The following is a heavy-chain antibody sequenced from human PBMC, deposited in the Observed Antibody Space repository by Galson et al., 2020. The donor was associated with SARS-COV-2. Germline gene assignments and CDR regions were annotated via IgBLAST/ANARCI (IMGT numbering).Heavy chain of an antibody. J-gene: IGHJ4*02. D-gene: IGHD5-12*01. CDR3: ARDGVGGYGGYFDY. CDR1: GFTFSSFA. CDR2: VSYDETNK. V-gene: IGHV3-30-3*01. Sequence: SCVGSGFTFSSFAMHWVRQAPGKGLEWVAVVSYDETNKYYADSVQGRFTISRDNSKNTLYLQMNSLRAEDTAVYYCARDGVGGYGGYFDYWGQGTLVTVSS.